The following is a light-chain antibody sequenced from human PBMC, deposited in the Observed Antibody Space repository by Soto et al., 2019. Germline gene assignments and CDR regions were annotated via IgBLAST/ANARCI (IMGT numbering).Light chain of an antibody. CDR1: SSDVGDYSF. CDR2: EVS. V-gene: IGLV2-14*01. Sequence: QSVLTQPASVSGSPGQSITISCTGTSSDVGDYSFVSWYQHHPGKAPKLMIYEVSNRPSGVSNRFSGSKSGNTASLTISGLQAEDEADYFCSSYTSGSTLVFGTATKLTVL. CDR3: SSYTSGSTLV. J-gene: IGLJ1*01.